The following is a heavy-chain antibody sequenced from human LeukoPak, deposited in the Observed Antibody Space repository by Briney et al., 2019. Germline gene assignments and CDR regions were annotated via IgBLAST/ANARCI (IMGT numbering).Heavy chain of an antibody. CDR2: IIPIFGTA. D-gene: IGHD2-2*01. V-gene: IGHV1-69*13. J-gene: IGHJ6*04. CDR3: ARGGLGYCSSTSCYENYYYGMDA. CDR1: GGTFSSYA. Sequence: ASVKVSCKASGGTFSSYAISWVRQAPGQGLEWMGGIIPIFGTANYAQKFQGRVTITADESTSTAYMELSSLRSEDTAVYYCARGGLGYCSSTSCYENYYYGMDAWGKGTTVTVSS.